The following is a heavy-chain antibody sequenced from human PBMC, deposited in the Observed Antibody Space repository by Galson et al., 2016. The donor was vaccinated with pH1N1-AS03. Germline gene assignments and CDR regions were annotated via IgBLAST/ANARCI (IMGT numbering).Heavy chain of an antibody. CDR1: GFTFSSHG. Sequence: SLRLSCAASGFTFSSHGMHWVRQTPGKGLEWVAVIWHDGSEKYYADSVKGRFTISRDNSKNTLYLQMNSLRAEDTAVYYCARDRHYYDYIWGTYRDDWYFDLWGRGTLVTVSS. D-gene: IGHD3-16*02. CDR2: IWHDGSEK. J-gene: IGHJ2*01. V-gene: IGHV3-33*01. CDR3: ARDRHYYDYIWGTYRDDWYFDL.